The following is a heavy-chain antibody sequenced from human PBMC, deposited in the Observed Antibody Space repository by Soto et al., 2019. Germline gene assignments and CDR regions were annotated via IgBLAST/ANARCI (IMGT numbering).Heavy chain of an antibody. Sequence: QVQLVQSGADVKKPGSSVRVSCKASGGTFSTYAINWVRQAPGHGLEWMGVILPIFNKTHYAQNFQGRVTIIADKSTSTSYMELSSLRSEDTAVYYCARDGVQFLYKTYVETWGQRPLVTVSS. V-gene: IGHV1-69*06. J-gene: IGHJ4*02. CDR2: ILPIFNKT. D-gene: IGHD3-3*01. CDR1: GGTFSTYA. CDR3: ARDGVQFLYKTYVET.